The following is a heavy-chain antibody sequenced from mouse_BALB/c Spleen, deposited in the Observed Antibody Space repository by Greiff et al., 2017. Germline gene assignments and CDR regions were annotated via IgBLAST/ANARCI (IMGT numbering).Heavy chain of an antibody. V-gene: IGHV5-12-1*01. Sequence: EVKLMESGGGLVKPGGSLKLSCAASGFAFSSYDMSWVRQTPEKRLEWVAYISSGGGSTYYPDTVKGRFTISRDNAKNTLYLQMSSLKSEDTAMYYCARHEIYYNGSSSFAYWGQGTLVTVSA. D-gene: IGHD1-1*01. CDR2: ISSGGGST. J-gene: IGHJ3*01. CDR3: ARHEIYYNGSSSFAY. CDR1: GFAFSSYD.